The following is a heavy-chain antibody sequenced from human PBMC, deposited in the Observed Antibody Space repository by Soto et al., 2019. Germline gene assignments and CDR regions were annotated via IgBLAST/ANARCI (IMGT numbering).Heavy chain of an antibody. CDR1: GFSLSTSGVG. CDR3: GGMVQGAGLDY. J-gene: IGHJ4*02. D-gene: IGHD3-10*01. V-gene: IGHV2-5*02. CDR2: IYWDDDK. Sequence: QITLKESGPTLVKPTQTLTLTCTFSGFSLSTSGVGVGWIRQPPGKALEWLALIYWDDDKRYSPSLKSRLTITKDHSKNQVVLTMTNMDPVDSATYYCGGMVQGAGLDYWGQGTLVTVSS.